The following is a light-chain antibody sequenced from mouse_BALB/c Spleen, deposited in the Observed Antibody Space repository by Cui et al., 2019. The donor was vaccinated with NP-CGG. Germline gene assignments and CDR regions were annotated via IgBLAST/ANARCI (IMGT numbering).Light chain of an antibody. V-gene: IGKV4-68*01. CDR3: QQCSSSPLT. J-gene: IGKJ5*01. Sequence: IILISSPAILSVCAGENVTMTCSSSVGVSYMEWFQQKPGSSPKLWIYNISNLASGVPARFSGSGSGTSYSLTFSSVKAEDAATDYCQQCSSSPLTFGAGTKLELK. CDR2: NIS. CDR1: VGVSY.